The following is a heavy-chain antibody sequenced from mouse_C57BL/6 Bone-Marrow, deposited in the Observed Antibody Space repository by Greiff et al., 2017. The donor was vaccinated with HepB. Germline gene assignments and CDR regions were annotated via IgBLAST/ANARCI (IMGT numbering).Heavy chain of an antibody. J-gene: IGHJ4*01. CDR1: GYSITSGYY. D-gene: IGHD1-1*01. CDR2: ISYDGSN. CDR3: ARDSTITTVVDAMDY. Sequence: ESGPGLVKPSQSLSLTCSVPGYSITSGYYWNWIRQFPGNKLEWMGYISYDGSNNYNPSLKNRISITRDTSKNQFFLKLNSVTTEDTATYYCARDSTITTVVDAMDYWGQGTSVTVSS. V-gene: IGHV3-6*01.